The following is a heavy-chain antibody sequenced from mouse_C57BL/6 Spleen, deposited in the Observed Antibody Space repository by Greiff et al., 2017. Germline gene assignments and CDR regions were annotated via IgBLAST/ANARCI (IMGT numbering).Heavy chain of an antibody. Sequence: QVQLQQSGAELVKPGASVKLSCKASGYTFTSYWMHWVKQRPGQGLEWIGKIYPSDSDTNYNQKFKGKATLTVDKSSSTAYMQLSSLTSEDSAVYYCAIHNSCSFDYWGQGTSVTVSS. V-gene: IGHV1-74*01. CDR2: IYPSDSDT. D-gene: IGHD6-1*01. CDR3: AIHNSCSFDY. CDR1: GYTFTSYW. J-gene: IGHJ2*02.